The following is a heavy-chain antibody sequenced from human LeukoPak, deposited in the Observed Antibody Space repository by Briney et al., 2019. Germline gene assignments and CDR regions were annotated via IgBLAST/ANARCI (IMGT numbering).Heavy chain of an antibody. CDR3: ASRSTVSEHPDSSGYKEY. D-gene: IGHD2-15*01. Sequence: ASVKVSCKASGYTFTGYYLHWVRQAPGQGLEWMGWIKPNSGGTNYAQKFQGRVTMTRDTSISTVYMELSSLISDDTAVYYCASRSTVSEHPDSSGYKEYWGQGTLVTVSS. CDR1: GYTFTGYY. V-gene: IGHV1-2*02. CDR2: IKPNSGGT. J-gene: IGHJ4*02.